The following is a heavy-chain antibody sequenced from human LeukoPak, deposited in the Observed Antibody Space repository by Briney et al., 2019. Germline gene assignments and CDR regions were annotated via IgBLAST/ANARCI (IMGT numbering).Heavy chain of an antibody. J-gene: IGHJ3*02. CDR3: AREARGDFFDAFDI. V-gene: IGHV3-30-3*01. D-gene: IGHD3-3*01. CDR2: ISYDGSNK. CDR1: GFTFSSYA. Sequence: GGSLRLSCAASGFTFSSYAMHWVRQAPGKGLEWVAVISYDGSNKYYADSVKGRFTISRDNSKNTLYLQMNSLRAEDTAVYYCAREARGDFFDAFDIWGQGTVVTVSS.